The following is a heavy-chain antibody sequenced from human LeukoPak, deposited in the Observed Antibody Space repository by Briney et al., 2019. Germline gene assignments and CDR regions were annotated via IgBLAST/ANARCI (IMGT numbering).Heavy chain of an antibody. CDR1: GYTFTSYG. D-gene: IGHD3-22*01. Sequence: ASVKVSCKASGYTFTSYGISWVRQAPGQGLEWMGWISAYNGNTNYAQKLQGRVTMTTDTSTSTAYMELSSLRSDDTAVYYCARDRRYYYDSSGFDYWGQGTLVTVSS. J-gene: IGHJ4*02. CDR2: ISAYNGNT. CDR3: ARDRRYYYDSSGFDY. V-gene: IGHV1-18*01.